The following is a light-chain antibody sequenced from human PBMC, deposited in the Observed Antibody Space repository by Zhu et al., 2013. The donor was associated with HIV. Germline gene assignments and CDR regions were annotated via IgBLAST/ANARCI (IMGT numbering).Light chain of an antibody. J-gene: IGLJ3*02. CDR2: RNN. CDR3: TSWDDSLDTWV. Sequence: QSVMTQPPSASGTPGQRVTISCSGTRYNIGSRFVYWFQQFPGTAPKLLIYRNNQRPSGVPDRFSGSKSGTSASLAISGLRSEDEADYYCTSWDDSLDTWVFGGGTKADRR. CDR1: RYNIGSRF. V-gene: IGLV1-47*01.